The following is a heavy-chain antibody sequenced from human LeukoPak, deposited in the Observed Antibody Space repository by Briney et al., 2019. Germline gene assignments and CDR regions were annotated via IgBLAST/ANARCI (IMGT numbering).Heavy chain of an antibody. J-gene: IGHJ4*02. CDR2: INHGGSA. Sequence: SETLSLTCAVYGGSFSGYYWTWIRQPPGKGLEWIGEINHGGSANYNPSLKSRVTISIDTSKTQFSLKLNSVTAADTAVYYCARGPYYYGSGNSYNRFNVVYWGQETLVTVSS. D-gene: IGHD3-10*01. V-gene: IGHV4-34*01. CDR1: GGSFSGYY. CDR3: ARGPYYYGSGNSYNRFNVVY.